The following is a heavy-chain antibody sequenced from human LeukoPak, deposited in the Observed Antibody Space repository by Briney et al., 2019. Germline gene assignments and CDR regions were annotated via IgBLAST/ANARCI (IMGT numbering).Heavy chain of an antibody. V-gene: IGHV3-23*01. Sequence: GGSLRLSCAASGFTFSSYAMSWVRQAPGKGLECVSAISGSGGSTYYADSVKGRFTISRDNSKNTLYLQMNSLRAEDTAVYYCAKDLYQLLYLGDDYYYGMDVWGQGTTVTVSS. CDR1: GFTFSSYA. J-gene: IGHJ6*02. CDR2: ISGSGGST. D-gene: IGHD2-2*02. CDR3: AKDLYQLLYLGDDYYYGMDV.